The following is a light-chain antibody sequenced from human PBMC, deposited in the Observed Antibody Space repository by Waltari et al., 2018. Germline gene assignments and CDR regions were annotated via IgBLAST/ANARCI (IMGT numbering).Light chain of an antibody. Sequence: QSVLTQPASVSGSPGQSITISCSGTSSDVGAYNYVCWYQQHPGKAPKLIIYDVSVRPSGVSNRFSGSKSGNTASLTISGLHTEDEADYYCGTSTTTRNHVFGTGTKVTVL. CDR3: GTSTTTRNHV. V-gene: IGLV2-14*03. CDR1: SSDVGAYNY. J-gene: IGLJ1*01. CDR2: DVS.